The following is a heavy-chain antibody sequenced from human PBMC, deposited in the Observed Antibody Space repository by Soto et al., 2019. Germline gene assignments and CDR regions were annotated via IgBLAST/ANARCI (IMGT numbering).Heavy chain of an antibody. CDR3: AREVVRVAGTRWFDP. CDR1: GYTFTSYG. CDR2: ISAYNGNT. V-gene: IGHV1-18*01. Sequence: ASVKVSCKASGYTFTSYGISWVRQAPGQVFVWMGWISAYNGNTNYAQKIQGRVTMTTDTSTSTAYMELRSLISDDTALYYCAREVVRVAGTRWFDPWGQGTLVTVSS. D-gene: IGHD6-19*01. J-gene: IGHJ5*02.